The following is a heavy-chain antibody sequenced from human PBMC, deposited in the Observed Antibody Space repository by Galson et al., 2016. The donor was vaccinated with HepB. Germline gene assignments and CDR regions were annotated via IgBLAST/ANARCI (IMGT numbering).Heavy chain of an antibody. CDR1: GFTFTSNY. CDR3: GRGAYFGMDV. V-gene: IGHV3-74*01. Sequence: SLRLSCAASGFTFTSNYMHWVRPAPGKGLVWVSGIHTDGSSPIYADSVKGRFTITRDNTKNTPYLQMNSLRAEDSAVYYCGRGAYFGMDVWGQGAAVTVSS. CDR2: IHTDGSSP. J-gene: IGHJ6*02.